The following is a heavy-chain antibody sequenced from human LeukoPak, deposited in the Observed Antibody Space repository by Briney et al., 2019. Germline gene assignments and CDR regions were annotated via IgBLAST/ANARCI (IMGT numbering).Heavy chain of an antibody. V-gene: IGHV3-74*01. D-gene: IGHD6-6*01. J-gene: IGHJ4*02. CDR3: VGTIASRGSEY. CDR2: LPPDELGI. CDR1: GSTFTNYW. Sequence: GGSLRLSCAASGSTFTNYWMHWVRQAPGMGLVWVSRLPPDELGIIYADSVKGRFTVSRDNAKNTVYLQMNNLRVDDTAMYYCVGTIASRGSEYWGQGALVTVSS.